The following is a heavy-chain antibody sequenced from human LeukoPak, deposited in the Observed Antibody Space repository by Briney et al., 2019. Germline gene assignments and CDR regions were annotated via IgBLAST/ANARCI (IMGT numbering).Heavy chain of an antibody. Sequence: SGTLSLTCAVSGGSISSSNWWSWVRQPPGKGLEWIGEIYHSGSTNYNPSLKSRVTISIDKSKNQFSLKLSSVTAADTAVYYCARYLIAVAGHFDYWGQETLVTVSS. CDR2: IYHSGST. D-gene: IGHD6-19*01. CDR1: GGSISSSNW. V-gene: IGHV4-4*02. J-gene: IGHJ4*02. CDR3: ARYLIAVAGHFDY.